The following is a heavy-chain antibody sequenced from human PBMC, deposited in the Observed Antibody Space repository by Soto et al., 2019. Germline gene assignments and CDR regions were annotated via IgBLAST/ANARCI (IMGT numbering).Heavy chain of an antibody. CDR1: GGTFSSYA. CDR2: IIPIFGTA. V-gene: IGHV1-69*01. J-gene: IGHJ6*02. CDR3: ARAGGGTTYYGMDV. D-gene: IGHD1-7*01. Sequence: QVQLVQSGAEVKKPGSSVKVSCNASGGTFSSYAISWVRQAPGQGLEWMGGIIPIFGTANYAQKFQGRVTITADESTSTAYMELSSLRSEDTAVYYCARAGGGTTYYGMDVWGQGTTVTVSS.